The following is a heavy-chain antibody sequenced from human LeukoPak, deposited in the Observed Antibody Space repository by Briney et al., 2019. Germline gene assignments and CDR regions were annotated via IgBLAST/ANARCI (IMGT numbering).Heavy chain of an antibody. V-gene: IGHV1-2*02. CDR3: AREAPGGISNWFDP. D-gene: IGHD2-15*01. J-gene: IGHJ5*02. CDR1: GYTFTGYY. Sequence: ASVKVSCKASGYTFTGYYMHWVRQAPGQGLEWMGWINPNSGGTNYAQKFQGRVTMTRDTSISTAYMELSRLRSDDTAVYYCAREAPGGISNWFDPWGQGTLVTVSS. CDR2: INPNSGGT.